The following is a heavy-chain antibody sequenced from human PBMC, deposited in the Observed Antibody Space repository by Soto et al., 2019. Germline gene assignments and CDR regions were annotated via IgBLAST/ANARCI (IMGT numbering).Heavy chain of an antibody. CDR1: GFTFSSYS. J-gene: IGHJ4*02. CDR2: ISSSSGTI. CDR3: ARDSTPRSIDS. Sequence: GGSLRLSCAASGFTFSSYSMNWVRQAPGKGLDWVSYISSSSGTIYYADSVKGRFTISRDNAKNSLYLKMNSLRAEDTAVYYCARDSTPRSIDSWSQGTLVTVSS. V-gene: IGHV3-48*01.